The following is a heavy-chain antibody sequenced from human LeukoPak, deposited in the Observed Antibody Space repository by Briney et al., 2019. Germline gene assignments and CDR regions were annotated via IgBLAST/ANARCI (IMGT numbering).Heavy chain of an antibody. V-gene: IGHV4/OR15-8*01. CDR3: VANGYYCLDQ. CDR2: IHDGGTP. J-gene: IGHJ4*01. D-gene: IGHD5-18*01. Sequence: SETLSLTCGISGDSINNHDWWSWVRQPPGKGLGWIAEIHDGGTPNYNPSLKSRVTISVDKFKTQFSLNLNSVTAADTAVYYCVANGYYCLDQWGHGTLVTVSP. CDR1: GDSINNHDW.